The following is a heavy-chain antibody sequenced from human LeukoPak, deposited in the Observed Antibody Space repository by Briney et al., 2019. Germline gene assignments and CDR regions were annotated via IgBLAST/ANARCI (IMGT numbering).Heavy chain of an antibody. CDR2: ISSGGGTT. Sequence: QPGGSLRLSCAASAFTFSTYAMNWVRQAPGKGLERVSSISSGGGTTYYADSVKGRFTISRDNSKNTLYLQMNSLRPEDTAMYYCANAVCTTSSCSGFYGMDVWGQGTTVAVSS. CDR1: AFTFSTYA. D-gene: IGHD2-2*01. V-gene: IGHV3-23*01. CDR3: ANAVCTTSSCSGFYGMDV. J-gene: IGHJ6*02.